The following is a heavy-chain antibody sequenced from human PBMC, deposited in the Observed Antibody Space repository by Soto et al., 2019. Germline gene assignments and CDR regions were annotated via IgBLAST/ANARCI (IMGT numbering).Heavy chain of an antibody. V-gene: IGHV3-7*05. CDR2: IKQDGSEK. D-gene: IGHD1-26*01. CDR3: TRAPSYPFDY. Sequence: GGSLRLSCAASGFTFSSYWMTRVRQPPGKGLEWLANIKQDGSEKYYVDSVKGRFTISRDNAKNSLYLQMNSLRAEDTAVYYCTRAPSYPFDYWGQGTLVTVSS. CDR1: GFTFSSYW. J-gene: IGHJ4*02.